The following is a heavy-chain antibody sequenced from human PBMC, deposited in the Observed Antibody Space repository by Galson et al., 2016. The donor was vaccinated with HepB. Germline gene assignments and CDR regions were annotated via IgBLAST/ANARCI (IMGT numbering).Heavy chain of an antibody. Sequence: SLRLSCAASGFTFSNHWMHWVRQAPGKGLVWVSRISGDGSSTSYADSVKGRFTISRDNAKNSLYLQMNSLRDEDTAVYYCARDGGIPGAAFDIWGQGTMVTVSS. CDR1: GFTFSNHW. CDR3: ARDGGIPGAAFDI. V-gene: IGHV3-74*01. J-gene: IGHJ3*02. D-gene: IGHD3-16*01. CDR2: ISGDGSST.